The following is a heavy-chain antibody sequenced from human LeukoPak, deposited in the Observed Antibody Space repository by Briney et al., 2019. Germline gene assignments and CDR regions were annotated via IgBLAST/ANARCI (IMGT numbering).Heavy chain of an antibody. CDR2: IYYSGST. Sequence: SETLSLTCTVSGGSISSYYWSWIRQPPGKGLEWIGYIYYSGSTNYNPSLKSRVTISVKTSKNQFSLKLSSVTAADTAVYYCARGRMVRGVNFDYWGQGTLVTVSS. CDR3: ARGRMVRGVNFDY. CDR1: GGSISSYY. J-gene: IGHJ4*02. V-gene: IGHV4-59*08. D-gene: IGHD3-10*01.